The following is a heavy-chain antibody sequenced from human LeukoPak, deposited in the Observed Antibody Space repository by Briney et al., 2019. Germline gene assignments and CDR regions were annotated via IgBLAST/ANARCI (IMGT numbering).Heavy chain of an antibody. CDR3: ARDFSSSSTVYYYYYMDV. J-gene: IGHJ6*03. Sequence: SGTLSLTCAVSGGSISSSNWWSWVRQPPGKGLEWIGTISYSGTTYYSPSLKSRVTISLDTSKNQFSLKLSSVTAADTAIYYCARDFSSSSTVYYYYYMDVWGKGTTVTVSS. D-gene: IGHD6-6*01. CDR1: GGSISSSNW. V-gene: IGHV4-4*02. CDR2: ISYSGTT.